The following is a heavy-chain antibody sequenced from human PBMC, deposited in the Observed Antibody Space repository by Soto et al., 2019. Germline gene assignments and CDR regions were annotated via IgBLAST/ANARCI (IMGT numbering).Heavy chain of an antibody. CDR1: GGSISSYY. V-gene: IGHV4-59*01. Sequence: SETLSLTCTVSGGSISSYYWSWIRQPPGKGLEWIGYIYYSGSTNYNPSLKSRVTISVGTSKNQFSLKLSSVTAADTAVYYCARVVEYYDILTGYSNDAFDIWGQGTMVT. D-gene: IGHD3-9*01. CDR2: IYYSGST. CDR3: ARVVEYYDILTGYSNDAFDI. J-gene: IGHJ3*02.